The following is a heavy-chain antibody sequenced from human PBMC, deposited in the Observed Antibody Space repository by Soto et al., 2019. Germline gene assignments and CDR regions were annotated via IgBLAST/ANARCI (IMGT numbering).Heavy chain of an antibody. J-gene: IGHJ5*02. CDR2: IYYSGST. Sequence: SETLSLTCTVSGGSISSSSYYWGWIRQPPGKGLEWIGSIYYSGSTYYNPSLKSRVTISVDTSKNQFSLKLSSVTAADTAVYYCARQVYSYGSGSLFQQENWFDPWGQGTLVTVS. CDR3: ARQVYSYGSGSLFQQENWFDP. CDR1: GGSISSSSYY. V-gene: IGHV4-39*01. D-gene: IGHD3-10*01.